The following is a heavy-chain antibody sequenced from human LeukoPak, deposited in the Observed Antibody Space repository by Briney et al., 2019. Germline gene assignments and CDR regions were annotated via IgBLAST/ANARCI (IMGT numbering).Heavy chain of an antibody. Sequence: GGSLRPSCAASGFTFSSYWMHWVRQAPGKGLVWVSCINSDGSSTSYADSVKGRFTISRDNAKNTLYLQMNSLRAEDTAVYYCARVANYYDSSGYPDYWGQGTLVTVSS. D-gene: IGHD3-22*01. CDR2: INSDGSST. CDR1: GFTFSSYW. CDR3: ARVANYYDSSGYPDY. V-gene: IGHV3-74*01. J-gene: IGHJ4*02.